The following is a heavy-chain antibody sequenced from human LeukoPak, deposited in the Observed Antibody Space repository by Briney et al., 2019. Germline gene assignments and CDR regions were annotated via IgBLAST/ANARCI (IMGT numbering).Heavy chain of an antibody. CDR2: IRYDGSNK. V-gene: IGHV3-30*02. J-gene: IGHJ1*01. D-gene: IGHD3-10*01. CDR1: GVTFSSYG. Sequence: GGSLRLSCAASGVTFSSYGMHWVRQAPGKGLEWVAFIRYDGSNKYYADSVKGRFTISRDTSRNTLYLQMNSLRAEDTAVYYCAKDLMRDRWFGESWGQGTLVTVSS. CDR3: AKDLMRDRWFGES.